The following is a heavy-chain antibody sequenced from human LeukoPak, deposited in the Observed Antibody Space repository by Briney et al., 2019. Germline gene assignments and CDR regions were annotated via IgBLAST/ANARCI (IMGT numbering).Heavy chain of an antibody. D-gene: IGHD6-19*01. CDR3: ARPIDSQWLVFDY. J-gene: IGHJ4*02. Sequence: KPSETLSLTCTVSGGSISSSSYYWGWIRQPPGKGLEWIGSIYYSGSTYYNPSLKSRVTISVDTSKNQFSLKLSSVTAADTAVYYCARPIDSQWLVFDYWGQGTLVSVSS. V-gene: IGHV4-39*01. CDR2: IYYSGST. CDR1: GGSISSSSYY.